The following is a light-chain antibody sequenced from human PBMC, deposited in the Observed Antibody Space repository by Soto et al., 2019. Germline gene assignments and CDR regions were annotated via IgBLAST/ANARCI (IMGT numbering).Light chain of an antibody. Sequence: QSVLTQPASVSGSPGQSITISCTGTSSDVGNYNLVSWYQQHPGKAPKLMIYEGSKRPSGVSHRFSGSKSGNTASLTISGLQTEDEADYYCCSYAGSSTMVFGGGTKLTVL. CDR2: EGS. CDR1: SSDVGNYNL. V-gene: IGLV2-23*01. CDR3: CSYAGSSTMV. J-gene: IGLJ2*01.